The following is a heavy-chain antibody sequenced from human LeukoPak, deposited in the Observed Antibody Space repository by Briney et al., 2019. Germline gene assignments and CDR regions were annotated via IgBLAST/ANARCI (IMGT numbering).Heavy chain of an antibody. CDR1: GFTFSSYG. Sequence: PGGSLRLSCAASGFTFSSYGMHWVRQAPGKGLEWVAVISYDGSNKYYADSVKGRFTISRDNAKNSLYLQMNSLRAEDTAVYYCQYGSGSYYKIPDNWFDPWGQGTLVTVSS. CDR3: QYGSGSYYKIPDNWFDP. V-gene: IGHV3-30*03. D-gene: IGHD3-10*01. J-gene: IGHJ5*02. CDR2: ISYDGSNK.